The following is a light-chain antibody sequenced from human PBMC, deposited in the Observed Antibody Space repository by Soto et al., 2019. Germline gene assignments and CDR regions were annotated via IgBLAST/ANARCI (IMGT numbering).Light chain of an antibody. CDR2: WAS. CDR1: QSVLYSSNNKNY. V-gene: IGKV4-1*01. J-gene: IGKJ3*01. Sequence: DIVMTQSPDSLAVSLGERATIKCKSSQSVLYSSNNKNYLAWYQQKPGQPPKLLIYWASTRESGVPDRFSGSGSGTDFTLTISSLQAEDVAVYYCQQYYSTPPTFGPGTKVDIK. CDR3: QQYYSTPPT.